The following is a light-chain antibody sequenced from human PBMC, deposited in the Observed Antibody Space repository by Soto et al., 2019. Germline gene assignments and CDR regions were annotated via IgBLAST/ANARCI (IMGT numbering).Light chain of an antibody. CDR3: SSYTSSSTFYV. Sequence: QSALTQPASVSGSPGQSITISCTGTSSDVGGYNYVSWYQQHQGKVPKLMIYDVSNRPSGVSNRFSGSKSGNTASLTISGLQAEDEADYYCSSYTSSSTFYVFGTGTKVTVL. CDR2: DVS. V-gene: IGLV2-14*01. J-gene: IGLJ1*01. CDR1: SSDVGGYNY.